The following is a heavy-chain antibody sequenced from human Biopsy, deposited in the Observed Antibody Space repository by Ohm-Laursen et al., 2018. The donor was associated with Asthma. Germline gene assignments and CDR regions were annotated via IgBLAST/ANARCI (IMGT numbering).Heavy chain of an antibody. J-gene: IGHJ6*02. V-gene: IGHV4-34*01. Sequence: SDTLSLTCGVYRGSLRVYVWSWIRQPPGKGLVLIGESNQGGSPTFNPSLKSRVTISRDTSKNQLSLKLRSVTAADTAVYYCASGPEWYGLDVWGQGTTVTVSS. D-gene: IGHD3-3*01. CDR3: ASGPEWYGLDV. CDR2: SNQGGSP. CDR1: RGSLRVYV.